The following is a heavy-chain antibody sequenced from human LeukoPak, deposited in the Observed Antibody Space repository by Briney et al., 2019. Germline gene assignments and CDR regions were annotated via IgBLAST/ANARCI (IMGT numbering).Heavy chain of an antibody. V-gene: IGHV3-23*01. CDR2: ISGSGGNT. Sequence: GGSLRLSCAASGFTFSSYAMSWVRQAPGKGLEWVATISGSGGNTYYADSVKGRFTISRDNSKNTLCLQMNSLRAEDTAVYYCAKTTSSYYYYMDVWGKGTTVTVSS. CDR1: GFTFSSYA. J-gene: IGHJ6*03. CDR3: AKTTSSYYYYMDV. D-gene: IGHD2/OR15-2a*01.